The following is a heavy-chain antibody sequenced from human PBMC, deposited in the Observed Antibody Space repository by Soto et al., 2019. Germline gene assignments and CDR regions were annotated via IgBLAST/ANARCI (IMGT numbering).Heavy chain of an antibody. D-gene: IGHD3-3*01. V-gene: IGHV3-23*01. CDR1: GFTFSSYA. Sequence: GGSLRLSXAASGFTFSSYAMSWVRQAQGKGLEWVSAISGSGGSTYYADSVKGRFTISRDNSKNTLYLQMNSLRAEDTAVYYCAKDYDFWSGYWGNWFDPWGQGTLVTVSS. CDR2: ISGSGGST. CDR3: AKDYDFWSGYWGNWFDP. J-gene: IGHJ5*02.